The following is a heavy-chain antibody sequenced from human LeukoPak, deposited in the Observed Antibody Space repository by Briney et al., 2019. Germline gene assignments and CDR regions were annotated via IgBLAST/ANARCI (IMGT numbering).Heavy chain of an antibody. CDR1: GGSISSYY. D-gene: IGHD3-3*01. CDR3: ARGLSMLAYDFWSGYSDAFDI. V-gene: IGHV4-4*07. Sequence: NTSETLSLTCTVSGGSISSYYWSWIRQPAGKGLEWIGRIYTSGSTNYNPSLKSRVTISVDTSKNQFSLKLSSVTAADTAVYYCARGLSMLAYDFWSGYSDAFDIWGQGTMVTVSS. CDR2: IYTSGST. J-gene: IGHJ3*02.